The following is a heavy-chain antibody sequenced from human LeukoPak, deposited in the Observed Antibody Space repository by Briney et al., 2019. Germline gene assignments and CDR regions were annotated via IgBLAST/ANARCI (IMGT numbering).Heavy chain of an antibody. V-gene: IGHV4-39*07. Sequence: PSETLSLTCTVSGGSISSSSYYWGWIRQPPGKGLEWIGSIYYSGSTYYNPSLKSRVTISVDTSKNQFSLKLSSVTAADTAVYYCARETQDYGMDVWGQGTTVTVSS. CDR3: ARETQDYGMDV. CDR1: GGSISSSSYY. J-gene: IGHJ6*02. CDR2: IYYSGST.